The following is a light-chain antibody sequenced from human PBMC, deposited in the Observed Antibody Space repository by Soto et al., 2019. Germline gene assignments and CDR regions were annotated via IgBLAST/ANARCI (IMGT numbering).Light chain of an antibody. CDR1: QSVNIY. V-gene: IGKV3-20*01. CDR3: QQYGRSGT. Sequence: EIGMTQSPATRSVSPGKRATLSWRASQSVNIYLAWYKQKPGQAPRLLIYGASNRATGIPDRFSGSGSGTDFTLTISRLEREDFAVYYCQQYGRSGTLGQGTKVDIK. CDR2: GAS. J-gene: IGKJ1*01.